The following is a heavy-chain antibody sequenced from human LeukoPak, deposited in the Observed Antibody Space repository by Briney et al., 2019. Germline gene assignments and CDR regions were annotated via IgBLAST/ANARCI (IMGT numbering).Heavy chain of an antibody. D-gene: IGHD3-16*01. CDR3: ARARTGSIRFFDY. J-gene: IGHJ4*02. V-gene: IGHV3-72*01. Sequence: GGSLRLSCAASGFTFSDHHMDWVRQAPGKGLEWVGRTRNKANSYTTEYAASVKGRFTISRDDSKKSLYLQMNSLKTEDTAVYYCARARTGSIRFFDYWGQGTLVTVSS. CDR2: TRNKANSYTT. CDR1: GFTFSDHH.